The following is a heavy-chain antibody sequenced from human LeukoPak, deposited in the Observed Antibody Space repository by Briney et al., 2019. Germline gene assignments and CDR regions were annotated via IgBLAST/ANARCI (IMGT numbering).Heavy chain of an antibody. D-gene: IGHD6-19*01. CDR1: GGSFSTYY. V-gene: IGHV4-34*01. Sequence: SETLSLTCAVYGGSFSTYYWSWIRQPPGKGLEWIGEINHSGFTNYNPSLKSRVTISVDTSKNQFSLTLSSVTAADTAVYYCASRPQGSRVAVAGTTTTLFDYWGQGTLVTASS. CDR3: ASRPQGSRVAVAGTTTTLFDY. J-gene: IGHJ4*02. CDR2: INHSGFT.